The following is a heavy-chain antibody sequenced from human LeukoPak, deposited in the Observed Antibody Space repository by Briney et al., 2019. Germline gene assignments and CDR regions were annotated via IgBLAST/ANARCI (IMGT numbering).Heavy chain of an antibody. CDR3: ARDGPYSSSATHPP. V-gene: IGHV3-74*01. D-gene: IGHD6-6*01. CDR2: INTDGSST. CDR1: GFTFSSFW. J-gene: IGHJ5*02. Sequence: GGSLRLSCAASGFTFSSFWLHWVRQAPGKGLVWVSRINTDGSSTNYADSVKGRFTISRDNAKNTLYLQMNSLRAEDTAVYYCARDGPYSSSATHPPWGQGTLVTVSS.